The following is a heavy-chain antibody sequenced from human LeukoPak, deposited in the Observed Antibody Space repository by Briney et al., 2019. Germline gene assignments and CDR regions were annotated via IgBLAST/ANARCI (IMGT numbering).Heavy chain of an antibody. D-gene: IGHD5-18*01. J-gene: IGHJ5*02. CDR3: AREDHTANNWFDP. CDR1: GGSFTIYG. Sequence: SVKVSFKASGGSFTIYGISWVRQAPGQGLEWMGGIIPMLGRSNYAQKFQGRVTISTDESTSTAYMEMSSLRSEDTAVYYCAREDHTANNWFDPWGQRTLVTVSS. V-gene: IGHV1-69*05. CDR2: IIPMLGRS.